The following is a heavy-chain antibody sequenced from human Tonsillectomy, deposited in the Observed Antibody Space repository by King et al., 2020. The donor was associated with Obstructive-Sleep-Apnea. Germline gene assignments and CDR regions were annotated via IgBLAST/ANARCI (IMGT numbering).Heavy chain of an antibody. CDR1: GDSVSSNSAA. CDR2: AYYRSKWYN. J-gene: IGHJ6*02. D-gene: IGHD2-2*01. V-gene: IGHV6-1*01. CDR3: ARDRDCSSTSCYDYYYYGMDV. Sequence: VQLQQSGRGLVKPSQTLSLTCAISGDSVSSNSAAWNWIRQSPSRGLEWLGRAYYRSKWYNDYALSVKSRIIINSDTSKNPFSLHLNSVTPEDTAVYYCARDRDCSSTSCYDYYYYGMDVWGQGTTVTVSS.